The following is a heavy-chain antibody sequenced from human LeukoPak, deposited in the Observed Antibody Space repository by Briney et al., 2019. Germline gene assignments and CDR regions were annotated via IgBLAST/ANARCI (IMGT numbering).Heavy chain of an antibody. J-gene: IGHJ4*02. CDR2: ITASGDST. D-gene: IGHD3/OR15-3a*01. V-gene: IGHV3-23*01. Sequence: VQPGGSLILSCAASGFTFISYAMSWVRQAPGKGLEWVSAITASGDSTYYVDSVKGRFTISRDNSKNTLYLQMNSPRADDTAVYYCAKSDHGFWAGYKRWGQGTLVTVSS. CDR1: GFTFISYA. CDR3: AKSDHGFWAGYKR.